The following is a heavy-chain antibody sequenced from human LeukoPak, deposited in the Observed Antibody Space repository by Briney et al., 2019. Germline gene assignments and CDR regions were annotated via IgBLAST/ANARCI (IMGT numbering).Heavy chain of an antibody. CDR2: ISYDGSNK. V-gene: IGHV3-30-3*01. CDR3: ARDPAGGSGSGYFDY. Sequence: GRSLRLSCAASGFTFSSYAMHWVRQAPGKGLEWVAVISYDGSNKYYADSVKGRFTISRDNSKNTLYLQMNSLRAEDTAVYYCARDPAGGSGSGYFDYWGQGTLVTVSS. CDR1: GFTFSSYA. J-gene: IGHJ4*02. D-gene: IGHD3-10*01.